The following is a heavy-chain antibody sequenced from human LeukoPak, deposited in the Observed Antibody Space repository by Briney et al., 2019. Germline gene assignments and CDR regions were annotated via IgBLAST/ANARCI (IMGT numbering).Heavy chain of an antibody. J-gene: IGHJ4*02. V-gene: IGHV3-9*01. Sequence: GGSLRLACAASGFTFYDYAMHWVRHAPGKGLEWVSGISWNSGSIGYADSVKGRFTISRDNAKNSLYLQMNSLRAEDTALYYCAKDMGYSSSSFDYWGQGTLVTVSS. CDR1: GFTFYDYA. CDR2: ISWNSGSI. D-gene: IGHD6-6*01. CDR3: AKDMGYSSSSFDY.